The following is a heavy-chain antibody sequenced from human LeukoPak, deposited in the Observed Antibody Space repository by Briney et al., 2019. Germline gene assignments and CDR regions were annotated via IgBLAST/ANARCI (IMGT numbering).Heavy chain of an antibody. Sequence: ASVKVSCKASGYTFTGHYLHWVRQAPGQGLEWMGWLNPNTGDTLYIQKFQGRVTMTGDTSISTAYMELSRLMSVDTAVYYCARIGLKTTGYYRLDYWGQGTLVTVSS. CDR2: LNPNTGDT. CDR3: ARIGLKTTGYYRLDY. J-gene: IGHJ4*02. CDR1: GYTFTGHY. V-gene: IGHV1-2*02. D-gene: IGHD3-9*01.